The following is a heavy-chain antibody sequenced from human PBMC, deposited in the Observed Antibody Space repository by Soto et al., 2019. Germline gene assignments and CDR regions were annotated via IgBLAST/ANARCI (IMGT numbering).Heavy chain of an antibody. J-gene: IGHJ5*02. Sequence: QVQLVESGGGVVQAGRSLRLSCAASGFNFRSYAIHWVRQAPGKGLEWVAVISYGGSLEYYGDSVKGRFTISRDNSKNTLYLQMSSLRGEDTAVYYCARAAYASGWNWFDPWGQGTLVTVSS. CDR1: GFNFRSYA. CDR2: ISYGGSLE. V-gene: IGHV3-30*04. CDR3: ARAAYASGWNWFDP. D-gene: IGHD6-25*01.